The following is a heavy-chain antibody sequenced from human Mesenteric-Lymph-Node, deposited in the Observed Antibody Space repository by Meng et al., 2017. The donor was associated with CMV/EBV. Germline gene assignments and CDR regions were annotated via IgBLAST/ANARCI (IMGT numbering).Heavy chain of an antibody. Sequence: ASVKVSCKTSGYTFIGNNIHWVRQATGQGLEWMGWMNPNSGNTGYAQKFQGRVTMTRNTSISTAYMELSSLRSEDTAVYYCARVGGTYYDFWSGHRASGYGMDVWGQGTTVTVSS. V-gene: IGHV1-8*01. CDR2: MNPNSGNT. CDR1: GYTFIGNN. D-gene: IGHD3-3*01. J-gene: IGHJ6*02. CDR3: ARVGGTYYDFWSGHRASGYGMDV.